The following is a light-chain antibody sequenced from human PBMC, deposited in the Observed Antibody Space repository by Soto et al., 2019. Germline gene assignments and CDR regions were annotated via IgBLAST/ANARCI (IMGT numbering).Light chain of an antibody. CDR2: DAS. Sequence: EIVLTQFPATLSLSPGERATLSCRAGQSVHTYLAWYQQKPGQAPRLLISDASNRATDIPARFSGSGSGTDFTLTISSLQPDDFATYYCQQYNSYSPSLTFGGGTKVEIK. CDR3: QQYNSYSPSLT. J-gene: IGKJ4*01. V-gene: IGKV3-11*01. CDR1: QSVHTY.